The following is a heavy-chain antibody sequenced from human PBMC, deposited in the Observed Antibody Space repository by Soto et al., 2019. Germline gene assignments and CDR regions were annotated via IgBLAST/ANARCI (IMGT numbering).Heavy chain of an antibody. CDR2: INPSGGGS. J-gene: IGHJ6*02. CDR3: ARAKDYYYGMDF. V-gene: IGHV1-46*03. CDR1: GYIFTGYF. Sequence: ASVKVSCKASGYIFTGYFLHWVRQAPGQGLQWMGIINPSGGGSTYAEKFQGRVTMTTDTSTSTVYLEMTSLTFEDTAVYYCARAKDYYYGMDFWGQGTTVTVSS.